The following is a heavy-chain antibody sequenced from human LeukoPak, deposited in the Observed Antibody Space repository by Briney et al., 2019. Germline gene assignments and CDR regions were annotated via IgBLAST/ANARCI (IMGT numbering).Heavy chain of an antibody. D-gene: IGHD6-13*01. CDR1: GYAISSGYY. CDR3: ASHPRSSSWYSGSGDFDI. Sequence: PSETLSLTCAVSGYAISSGYYWGWVRQPPGKGLEWIGTIYHSGSTYYNPSLMSRVTTSEDTSKNQFSLRLSSVTAADTAVYYCASHPRSSSWYSGSGDFDIWGQGTMVTVSS. CDR2: IYHSGST. V-gene: IGHV4-38-2*01. J-gene: IGHJ3*02.